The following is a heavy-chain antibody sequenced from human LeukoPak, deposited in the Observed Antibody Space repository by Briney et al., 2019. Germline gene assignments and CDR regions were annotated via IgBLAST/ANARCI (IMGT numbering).Heavy chain of an antibody. J-gene: IGHJ4*02. CDR1: GGSISSSSSIC. Sequence: SETLSLTCAVSGGSISSSSSICWTWVRQPPGKGLEWIGEIYHSGATNYNPSLKSRVTMLLDTSKNQFSLKLSSVTAADTAVYYCARGPRLITIFGVVSRVIEAFFDYWGQGTLVTVSS. D-gene: IGHD3-3*01. V-gene: IGHV4-4*02. CDR3: ARGPRLITIFGVVSRVIEAFFDY. CDR2: IYHSGAT.